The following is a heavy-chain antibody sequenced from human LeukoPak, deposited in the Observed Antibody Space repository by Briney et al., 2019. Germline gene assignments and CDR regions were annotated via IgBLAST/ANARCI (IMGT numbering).Heavy chain of an antibody. J-gene: IGHJ4*02. V-gene: IGHV1-69*06. CDR1: GGTFSSYA. D-gene: IGHD4-23*01. CDR3: ARNLYGGNSWDVFDY. CDR2: IIPMFNTT. Sequence: GASVKVSCKASGGTFSSYAISWVRQAPGQGLEWMGGIIPMFNTTKYAQKFQDRVTITADKSTSTAYMELSSLRSEDTAVYYCARNLYGGNSWDVFDYWGQGTLVTVSS.